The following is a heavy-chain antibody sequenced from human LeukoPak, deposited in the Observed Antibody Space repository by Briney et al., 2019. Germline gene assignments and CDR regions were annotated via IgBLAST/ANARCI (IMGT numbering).Heavy chain of an antibody. CDR1: GGSFSGYY. CDR2: INHSGST. J-gene: IGHJ4*02. CDR3: ARVTSGYPYYFDY. Sequence: SETLSLTCAVYGGSFSGYYWSWIRQPPGKGLEWIGEINHSGSTNYNPSLKSRVTISVDTSKNQFSLKLSSVTAADTAVYYCARVTSGYPYYFDYWGQGTLVTVSS. D-gene: IGHD3-3*01. V-gene: IGHV4-34*01.